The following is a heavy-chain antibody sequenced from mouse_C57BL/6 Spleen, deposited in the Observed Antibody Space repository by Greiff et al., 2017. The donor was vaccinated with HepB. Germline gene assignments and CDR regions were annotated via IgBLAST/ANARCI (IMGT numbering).Heavy chain of an antibody. D-gene: IGHD2-5*01. Sequence: VQLKESGPGLVKPSQSLSLTCSVTGYSITSGYYWNWIRQFPGNKLEWMGYISYDGSNNYNPSLKNRISITRDTSKNQFFLKLNSVTTEDTATYYCARRSNYEDFDYWGQGTTLTVSS. CDR2: ISYDGSN. CDR1: GYSITSGYY. J-gene: IGHJ2*01. CDR3: ARRSNYEDFDY. V-gene: IGHV3-6*01.